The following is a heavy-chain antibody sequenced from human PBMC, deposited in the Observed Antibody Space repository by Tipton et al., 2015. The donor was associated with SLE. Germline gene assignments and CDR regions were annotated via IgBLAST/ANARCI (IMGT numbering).Heavy chain of an antibody. CDR3: ARDKNGDYYDY. CDR2: IYATGIT. J-gene: IGHJ4*02. D-gene: IGHD4-17*01. Sequence: GLVKPSETLSLTCAVSDYSITRGYHWGWVRQPAGKGLEWIGHIYATGITNYNPPLKSRVTISVDTSKNQFSLKLSSVTAADTAVYYCARDKNGDYYDYWGQGTPVTVSS. CDR1: DYSITRGYH. V-gene: IGHV4-38-2*02.